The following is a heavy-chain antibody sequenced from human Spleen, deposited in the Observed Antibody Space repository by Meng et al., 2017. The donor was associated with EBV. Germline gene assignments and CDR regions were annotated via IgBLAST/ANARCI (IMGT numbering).Heavy chain of an antibody. CDR2: IRIYNGNT. J-gene: IGHJ4*02. D-gene: IGHD2-2*01. CDR1: CDTLTNYA. CDR3: ALSVVQPAAYDY. V-gene: IGHV1-18*01. Sequence: QVQLVQSGSEVKKPGAAVKVSCKASCDTLTNYAISWVRQAPGQGLEWMGWIRIYNGNTNFAQKFQGRVTMTTDTSTATAYMELRSLRSDDTAVYYCALSVVQPAAYDYWGQGTLVTVSS.